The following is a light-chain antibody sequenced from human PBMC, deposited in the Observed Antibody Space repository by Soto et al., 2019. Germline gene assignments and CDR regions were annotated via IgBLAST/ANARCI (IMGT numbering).Light chain of an antibody. CDR2: GAS. CDR1: QSISRYY. V-gene: IGKV3-20*01. Sequence: VLTQSPGTLSLSPGERATISCRARQSISRYYLAWYQHKPGQAPRLLMNGASSRATGIPHRFSGSGSGTDFTLTISSLEPEDCGVYYCQQRKHWPPITFGQGTRLEIK. CDR3: QQRKHWPPIT. J-gene: IGKJ5*01.